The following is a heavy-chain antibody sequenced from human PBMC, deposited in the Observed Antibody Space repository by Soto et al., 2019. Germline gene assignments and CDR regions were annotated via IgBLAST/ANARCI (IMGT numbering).Heavy chain of an antibody. CDR3: ASHYYDSSGYYDDEGPPWGYFDY. CDR2: INAGNGNT. D-gene: IGHD3-22*01. CDR1: GYTFTSYA. Sequence: QVQLVQSGAEVKKPGASVKVSCKASGYTFTSYAMHWVRQAPGQRLEWMGWINAGNGNTKYSQKFQGRVTITRDTSASTAYMELSSLRSEDKAVYYCASHYYDSSGYYDDEGPPWGYFDYWGQGTLVTVSS. J-gene: IGHJ4*02. V-gene: IGHV1-3*01.